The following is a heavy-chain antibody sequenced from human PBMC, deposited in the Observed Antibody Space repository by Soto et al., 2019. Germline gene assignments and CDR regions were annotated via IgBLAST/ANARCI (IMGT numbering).Heavy chain of an antibody. D-gene: IGHD3-3*01. CDR3: ARWGRFLEWSRYGMDV. J-gene: IGHJ6*02. CDR1: GGSVSSGSYY. V-gene: IGHV4-61*01. Sequence: SETLSLTCTVSGGSVSSGSYYWSWIRQPPGEGLEWIWYIYYSGNTNYNPSLKSRVTISVDTSKNQFSLKLSSVTAADTAVYYCARWGRFLEWSRYGMDVLGQGTTVTVSS. CDR2: IYYSGNT.